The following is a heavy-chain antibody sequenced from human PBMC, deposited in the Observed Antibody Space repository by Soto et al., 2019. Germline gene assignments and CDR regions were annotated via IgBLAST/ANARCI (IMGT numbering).Heavy chain of an antibody. CDR3: ARRDDSEAFDI. V-gene: IGHV3-53*01. CDR1: GLSVSWEY. J-gene: IGHJ3*02. CDR2: IYRGGGT. Sequence: PGGSLRLSCAVSGLSVSWEYISWVRQPPGKGLEWVSIIYRGGGTHYADSAKGRCIISRDASKNMVFLQVNNLRPEDTAIYYCARRDDSEAFDIWGQGTTVTVSS. D-gene: IGHD5-18*01.